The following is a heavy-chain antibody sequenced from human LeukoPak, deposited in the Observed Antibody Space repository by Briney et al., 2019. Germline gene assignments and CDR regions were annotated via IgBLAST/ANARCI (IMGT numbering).Heavy chain of an antibody. CDR1: GGSVSSGDYY. D-gene: IGHD2-2*01. Sequence: PSQTLSLTCTVSGGSVSSGDYYRSWIRQLPGKGLEWIGYIYYSGSTYYNPSLKSRLIISVDTSKNQFSLKLSSVTAADTAVYYCARRRGSTSGFQGYYFDYWGQGTLVTVSS. CDR3: ARRRGSTSGFQGYYFDY. CDR2: IYYSGST. V-gene: IGHV4-31*03. J-gene: IGHJ4*02.